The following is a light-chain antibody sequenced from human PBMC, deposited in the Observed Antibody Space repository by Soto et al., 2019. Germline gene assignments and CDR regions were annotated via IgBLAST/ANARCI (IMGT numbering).Light chain of an antibody. CDR3: QQYNNWPRGFT. CDR1: QSVRSN. CDR2: GAS. Sequence: EIVMTQSAATLSVSPGERATLSCRASQSVRSNLAWYQQKPGQAPRILIYGASTRATGIPARFSGSGSATEFTLTISSLQSEDFAVYYCQQYNNWPRGFTFGPGTKVYIK. J-gene: IGKJ3*01. V-gene: IGKV3D-15*01.